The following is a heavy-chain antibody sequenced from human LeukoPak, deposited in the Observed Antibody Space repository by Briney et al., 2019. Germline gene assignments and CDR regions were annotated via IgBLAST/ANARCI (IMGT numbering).Heavy chain of an antibody. J-gene: IGHJ3*02. CDR2: IYYSGST. D-gene: IGHD1-1*01. CDR3: ARHGGTTGIDAFDI. CDR1: GGSISSSSYY. V-gene: IGHV4-39*01. Sequence: SETLSLTCTVSGGSISSSSYYWGWIRQPPGKGLEWIGSIYYSGSTYYNPSLKSRVTISVDTSKNQFSLKLSSVTAADTAVYYCARHGGTTGIDAFDIWGQGTMVTASS.